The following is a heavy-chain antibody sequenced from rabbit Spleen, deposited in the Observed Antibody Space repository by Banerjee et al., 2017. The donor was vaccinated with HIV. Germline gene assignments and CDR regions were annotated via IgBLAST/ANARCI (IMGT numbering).Heavy chain of an antibody. CDR2: IAGGSSGFT. D-gene: IGHD1-1*01. CDR1: GFSFSSSDY. J-gene: IGHJ6*01. V-gene: IGHV1S40*01. Sequence: EESGGDLVKPGASLTLTCTASGFSFSSSDYMCWVRQAPGKGLEWISCIAGGSSGFTYYATWAKGRFTCSKTSSTTVTLQMTRLTAADTATYFCARDTSSSFSSYGMDLWGQGTLVTVS. CDR3: ARDTSSSFSSYGMDL.